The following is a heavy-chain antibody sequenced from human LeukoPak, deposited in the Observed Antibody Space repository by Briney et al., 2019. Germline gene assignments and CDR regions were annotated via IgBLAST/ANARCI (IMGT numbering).Heavy chain of an antibody. CDR3: ASGAGDYGDYSVYFDY. J-gene: IGHJ4*02. D-gene: IGHD4-17*01. Sequence: PLETLSLTCTVSGGSISSGGYYWSWIRQHPGKGLEWIGYIYYSGSTYYNPSLKSRVTISVDTSKNQFSLKLSSVTAADTAVYYCASGAGDYGDYSVYFDYWGQGTLVTVSS. V-gene: IGHV4-31*03. CDR1: GGSISSGGYY. CDR2: IYYSGST.